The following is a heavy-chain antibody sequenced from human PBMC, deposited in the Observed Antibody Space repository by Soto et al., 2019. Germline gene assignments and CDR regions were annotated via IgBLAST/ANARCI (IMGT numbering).Heavy chain of an antibody. Sequence: ASETLSLTCSVSGDSISTVYYFWAWIRQPPGQALEYIGYIYKSATTYYNPSFESRVAISLDTSKSQFSLNVTSVTAADTAVYFCARGRYCLTGRCFPNWFDSWGQGTLVTVSS. CDR2: IYKSATT. D-gene: IGHD2-15*01. CDR1: GDSISTVYYF. CDR3: ARGRYCLTGRCFPNWFDS. V-gene: IGHV4-30-4*01. J-gene: IGHJ5*01.